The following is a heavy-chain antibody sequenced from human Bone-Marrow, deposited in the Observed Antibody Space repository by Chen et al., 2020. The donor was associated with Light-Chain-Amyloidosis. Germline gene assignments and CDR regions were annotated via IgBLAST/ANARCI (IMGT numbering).Heavy chain of an antibody. D-gene: IGHD2-21*02. CDR3: ASPLENCVGDCFFNSFDF. CDR2: LTPSCGTA. J-gene: IGHJ4*02. Sequence: QVQLEQSGAEVKKPGSSVTVSCKAYGASGGPFSTYAFSCVRQAAVHGLEWLGGLTPSCGTANDAQKFQGRATFPADESTSTVYMQLSSLRSEDTAVYYCASPLENCVGDCFFNSFDFWGQGTLVTVSS. CDR1: GGPFSTYA. V-gene: IGHV1-69*01.